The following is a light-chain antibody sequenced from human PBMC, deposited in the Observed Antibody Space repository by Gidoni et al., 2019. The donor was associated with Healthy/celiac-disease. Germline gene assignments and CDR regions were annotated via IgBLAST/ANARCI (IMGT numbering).Light chain of an antibody. CDR3: QQSYSTPT. CDR1: QSISSY. J-gene: IGKJ4*01. Sequence: DIYMTQSPSSLSASVGDRVTITCRASQSISSYLNWYQQKPGKAPKLLIYAASSLQSGVPSRFSGSGAGTDFTLTISSLQPEDFATYYCQQSYSTPTFGGGTKVEIK. V-gene: IGKV1-39*01. CDR2: AAS.